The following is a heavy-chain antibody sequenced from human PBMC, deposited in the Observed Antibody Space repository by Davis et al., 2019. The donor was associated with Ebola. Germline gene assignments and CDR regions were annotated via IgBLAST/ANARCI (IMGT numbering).Heavy chain of an antibody. Sequence: SETLSLTCTVSGGSISRGGSYWTWIRQHPGKGLEWIGYIYYSGSTYYKPSLKSRVTISLDTSKNQFSLNLYFVTAADTAVYYCARDLRYDSSGYDYYFYMDVWGKGTTVTVSS. CDR3: ARDLRYDSSGYDYYFYMDV. CDR2: IYYSGST. D-gene: IGHD3-22*01. CDR1: GGSISRGGSY. V-gene: IGHV4-31*03. J-gene: IGHJ6*03.